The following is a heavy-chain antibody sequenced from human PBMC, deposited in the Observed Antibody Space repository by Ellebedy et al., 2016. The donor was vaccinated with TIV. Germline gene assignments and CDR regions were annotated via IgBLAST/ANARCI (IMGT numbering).Heavy chain of an antibody. CDR3: ARADELPF. Sequence: ASVKVSXKASSYTFTTYRISWVRQAPGQGLEWMGWISAYTGATEFAQKFQGRVTMTTDPSTSTAYMELRSLTSDDTALYYCARADELPFWGQGTRVTVSS. V-gene: IGHV1-18*01. CDR2: ISAYTGAT. J-gene: IGHJ4*02. CDR1: SYTFTTYR. D-gene: IGHD1-7*01.